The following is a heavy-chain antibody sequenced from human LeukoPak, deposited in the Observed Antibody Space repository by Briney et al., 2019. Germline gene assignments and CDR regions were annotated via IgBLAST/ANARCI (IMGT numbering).Heavy chain of an antibody. Sequence: SETQSLTCTVSGGSISSGDYYWSWIRQPPGKGLEWIAYMYYSGSTYYNPSLKSRVTMSADTSKNQLSLKLSSVTAADTAVYYCARPYYYDSRIDPWGQGILVTVSS. V-gene: IGHV4-30-4*01. J-gene: IGHJ5*02. CDR2: MYYSGST. D-gene: IGHD3-22*01. CDR1: GGSISSGDYY. CDR3: ARPYYYDSRIDP.